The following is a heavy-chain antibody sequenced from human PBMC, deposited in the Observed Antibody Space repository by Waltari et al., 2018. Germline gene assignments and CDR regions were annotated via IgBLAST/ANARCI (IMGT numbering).Heavy chain of an antibody. D-gene: IGHD2-15*01. CDR3: TRDRVGYCSGGTCYSRRFDP. Sequence: QVPLVQSGAEVKKPGASVKVSCRVSGYSLTESALHWVRQAPGKGLEWLGGFDPEYGEAVYAQEFQGRVTMTEDTSKDTAYMELSSLTYEDTAVYYCTRDRVGYCSGGTCYSRRFDPWGQGTLVTVSS. J-gene: IGHJ5*02. CDR1: GYSLTESA. CDR2: FDPEYGEA. V-gene: IGHV1-24*01.